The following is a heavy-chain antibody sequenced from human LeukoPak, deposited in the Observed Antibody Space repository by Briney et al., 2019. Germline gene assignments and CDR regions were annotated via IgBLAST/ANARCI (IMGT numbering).Heavy chain of an antibody. Sequence: ASVKVSCKASGYTLTGYFMHWVRQAPGQGLKWMGGIIPIFGTANYAQKFQGRVTITADESTSTAYMELSSLRSEDTAVYYCARDLPGVSVFTSSSPGGFAPGGQGTLVPVSS. J-gene: IGHJ5*02. CDR2: IIPIFGTA. V-gene: IGHV1-69*13. D-gene: IGHD2-2*01. CDR1: GYTLTGYF. CDR3: ARDLPGVSVFTSSSPGGFAP.